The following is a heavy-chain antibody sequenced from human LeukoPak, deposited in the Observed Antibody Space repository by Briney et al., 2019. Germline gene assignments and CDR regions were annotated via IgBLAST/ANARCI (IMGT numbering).Heavy chain of an antibody. J-gene: IGHJ6*02. V-gene: IGHV4-34*01. CDR1: GGSFSGYY. CDR3: ARGHVIAAAGRTGYYGMDV. CDR2: INHSGST. D-gene: IGHD6-13*01. Sequence: SETLPLTCAVYGGSFSGYYWSWIRQPPGKGLEWIGEINHSGSTNYNPSLKSRVIISVDTSRNQFSLKLSSVTAADTAVYYCARGHVIAAAGRTGYYGMDVWGQGTTVTVSS.